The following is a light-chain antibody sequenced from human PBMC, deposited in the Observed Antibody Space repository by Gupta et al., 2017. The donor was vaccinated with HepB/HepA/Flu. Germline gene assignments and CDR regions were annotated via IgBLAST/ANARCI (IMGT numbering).Light chain of an antibody. CDR1: SSNIGADYD. V-gene: IGLV1-40*01. CDR3: QSYDSSLSGVV. J-gene: IGLJ2*01. CDR2: SNT. Sequence: QSVLPPPPSVSGAPGPRVTISCTGSSSNIGADYDVHWYQHVPGTAPKVLIYSNTNRPSGVPDRFSGSKSGTSASLAITGLQAEDEADYHCQSYDSSLSGVVFGGGIKLTVL.